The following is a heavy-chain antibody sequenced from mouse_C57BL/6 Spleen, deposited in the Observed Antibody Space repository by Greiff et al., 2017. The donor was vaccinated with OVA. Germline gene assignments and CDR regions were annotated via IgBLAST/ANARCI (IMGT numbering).Heavy chain of an antibody. V-gene: IGHV1-15*01. D-gene: IGHD4-1*01. CDR1: GYTFTDYE. J-gene: IGHJ4*01. Sequence: QVQLQQSGAELVRPGASVTLSCKASGYTFTDYEMHWVKQTPVHGLEWIGAIDPETGGTAYNQKFKGKAILTADKSSSTAYMELRSLTSEDSAVYYCTRKGLGDCAMDYWGQGTSVTVSS. CDR3: TRKGLGDCAMDY. CDR2: IDPETGGT.